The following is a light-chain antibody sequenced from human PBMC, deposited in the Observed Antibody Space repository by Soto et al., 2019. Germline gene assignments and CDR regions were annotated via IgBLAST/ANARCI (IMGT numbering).Light chain of an antibody. CDR3: QQYVTSSPRT. J-gene: IGKJ1*01. V-gene: IGKV3-20*01. CDR1: HTISSSY. CDR2: GIS. Sequence: EIVLTQSPGTLSLSPGERATLSCRASHTISSSYLAWYQQKPGQAPRLLMYGISRRATGIPDRFSGSGSGTDFTLTITRLEPXXXXVYYCQQYVTSSPRTFGQGTKVEIK.